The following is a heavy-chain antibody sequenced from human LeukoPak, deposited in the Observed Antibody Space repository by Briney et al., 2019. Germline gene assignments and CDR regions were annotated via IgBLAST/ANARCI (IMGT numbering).Heavy chain of an antibody. CDR1: GFTFSTYS. D-gene: IGHD1-1*01. J-gene: IGHJ4*02. CDR3: ARDPPWKLRPGNYFDD. Sequence: GGSLRLSCAASGFTFSTYSMNWVRQAPGKGLEWVSSISSSSTYIYYADSVKGRFTVSRDNAKNSLYLQMNSLRDEDSAVYYCARDPPWKLRPGNYFDDWGQGTLVSVSS. CDR2: ISSSSTYI. V-gene: IGHV3-21*06.